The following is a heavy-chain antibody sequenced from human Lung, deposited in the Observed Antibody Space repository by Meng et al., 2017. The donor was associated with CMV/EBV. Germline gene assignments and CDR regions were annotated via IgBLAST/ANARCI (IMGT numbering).Heavy chain of an antibody. J-gene: IGHJ3*02. CDR1: DDSIRSSSYY. D-gene: IGHD3-10*01. CDR3: ARRDYNGSGTGRTFDI. V-gene: IGHV4-39*01. CDR2: IFYSGSS. Sequence: SETLSLXXTVSDDSIRSSSYYWGWIRQPPGKGLEWIGNIFYSGSSYYNPSLRSRVTMSVDTSKNQFSLKLRSVTAADTALYYCARRDYNGSGTGRTFDIWGQGXMVTVSS.